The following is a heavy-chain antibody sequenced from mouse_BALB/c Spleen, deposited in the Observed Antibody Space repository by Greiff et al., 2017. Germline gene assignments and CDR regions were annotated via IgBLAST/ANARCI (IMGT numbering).Heavy chain of an antibody. Sequence: VQLQQPGAELVRPGASVKLSCKASGYTFTSYWINWVKQRPGQGLEWIGNIYPSDSYTNYNQKFKDKATLTVDKSSSTAYMQLSSPTSEDSAVYYCTRSARATLDYFDYWGQGTTLTVSS. CDR1: GYTFTSYW. CDR3: TRSARATLDYFDY. J-gene: IGHJ2*01. V-gene: IGHV1-69*02. D-gene: IGHD3-1*01. CDR2: IYPSDSYT.